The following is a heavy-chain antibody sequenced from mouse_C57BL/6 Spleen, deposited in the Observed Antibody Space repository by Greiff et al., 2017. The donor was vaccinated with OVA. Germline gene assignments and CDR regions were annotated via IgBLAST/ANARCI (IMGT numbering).Heavy chain of an antibody. J-gene: IGHJ2*01. D-gene: IGHD4-1*02. Sequence: QVQLKESGAELVKPGASVKISCKASGYAFSSYWMNWVKQRPGKGLEWIGQIYPGDGDTNYNGKFKGKATLTADKSSSTAYMQLSSLTSEDSAVYFCARHLNWDFDYWGQGTTLTVSS. V-gene: IGHV1-80*01. CDR1: GYAFSSYW. CDR3: ARHLNWDFDY. CDR2: IYPGDGDT.